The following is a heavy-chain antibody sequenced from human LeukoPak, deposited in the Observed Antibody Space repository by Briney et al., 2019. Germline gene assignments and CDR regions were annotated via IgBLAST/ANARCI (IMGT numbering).Heavy chain of an antibody. J-gene: IGHJ5*02. CDR3: ARHRLNIVVVVASTYFWFDP. Sequence: SGTLSLTCTVSGGSISNSIYYWGWIRQPPGKGLEWIGSIYYSGSTYFNPSLKSRVTISVDTSKNQFSLNLSSVTAADTAVYYCARHRLNIVVVVASTYFWFDPWGQGTLVTVSS. CDR1: GGSISNSIYY. D-gene: IGHD2-15*01. CDR2: IYYSGST. V-gene: IGHV4-39*01.